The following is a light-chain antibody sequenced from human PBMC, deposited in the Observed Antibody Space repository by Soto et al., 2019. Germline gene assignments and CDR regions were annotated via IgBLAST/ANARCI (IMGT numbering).Light chain of an antibody. V-gene: IGKV3-11*01. Sequence: TQSPSRLSAWVADIFTITCRASQTVSSKLAWYQHKPGQAPRLLIYDTSNRATGTPARFSGSGSGTDFTLTISRLEPEDFAVYYCQQYSSSLTFGGGTKVDIK. CDR1: QTVSSK. CDR3: QQYSSSLT. CDR2: DTS. J-gene: IGKJ4*01.